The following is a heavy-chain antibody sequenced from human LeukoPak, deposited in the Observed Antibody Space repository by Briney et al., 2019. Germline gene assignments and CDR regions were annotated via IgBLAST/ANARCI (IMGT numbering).Heavy chain of an antibody. V-gene: IGHV3-53*01. D-gene: IGHD1-26*01. CDR2: IYSGGST. Sequence: GGSLRLSCAASGFIVRNYYLSWVRQAPGKGLEWVSVIYSGGSTYYADSVEGRFTISRDNSKNTLSLQMNSLRDEDTAVYYCAREKQSGGTPFDYWGQGSLVTVSS. CDR1: GFIVRNYY. J-gene: IGHJ4*02. CDR3: AREKQSGGTPFDY.